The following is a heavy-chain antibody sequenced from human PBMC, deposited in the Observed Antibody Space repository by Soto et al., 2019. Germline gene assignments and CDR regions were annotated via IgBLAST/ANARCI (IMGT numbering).Heavy chain of an antibody. J-gene: IGHJ4*02. CDR1: GFTFSSYA. V-gene: IGHV3-23*01. CDR3: AKDQDYVWGSYRYSAFDY. CDR2: ISGSGGST. Sequence: GGSLRLSCAASGFTFSSYAMSWVRQAPGKGLEWVSAISGSGGSTYYADSVKGRFTISRDNSKNTLYLQMNSLRAEDTAVYYCAKDQDYVWGSYRYSAFDYWGQGTLVTVSS. D-gene: IGHD3-16*02.